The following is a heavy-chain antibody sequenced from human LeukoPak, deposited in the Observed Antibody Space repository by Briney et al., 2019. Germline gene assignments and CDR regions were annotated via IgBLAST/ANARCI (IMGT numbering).Heavy chain of an antibody. CDR1: GFTFSSYA. CDR3: AKDIFGSGGSLTFDY. Sequence: GGSLRLSCAASGFTFSSYAMSWVRQAPGKGLEWVSAISGSGGSTYHADSVKGRFTISRDNSKNTLYLQMNSLRAEDTAVYYCAKDIFGSGGSLTFDYWGQGTLVTVSS. CDR2: ISGSGGST. J-gene: IGHJ4*02. D-gene: IGHD2-15*01. V-gene: IGHV3-23*01.